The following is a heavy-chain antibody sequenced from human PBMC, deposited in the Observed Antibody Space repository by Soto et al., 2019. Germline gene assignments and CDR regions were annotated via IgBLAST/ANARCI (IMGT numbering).Heavy chain of an antibody. CDR3: AGAPRRDYDFWSGSFDP. D-gene: IGHD3-3*01. J-gene: IGHJ5*02. CDR1: GDTFTSYY. Sequence: ASVKVSCKACGDTFTSYYMHWVRQAPGQGLEWMGIINPSGGSTSYAQKFQGRVTMTRDTSTSTVYMELSSLRSEDTAVYYCAGAPRRDYDFWSGSFDPWGQGTLVTVSS. V-gene: IGHV1-46*01. CDR2: INPSGGST.